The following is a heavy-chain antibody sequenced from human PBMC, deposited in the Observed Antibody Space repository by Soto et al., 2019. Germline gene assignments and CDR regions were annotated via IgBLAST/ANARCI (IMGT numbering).Heavy chain of an antibody. CDR1: AFTLSSYW. D-gene: IGHD6-19*01. Sequence: PGGSLRLSCAASAFTLSSYWMHWVRQAPGKGLAWVSRINSDGSRTSYADSVKGRFTLSRYTAKNTLYLQMHSLRAEHPAVYYSARAHIVVAVTDWGQGTLDAVCS. CDR2: INSDGSRT. CDR3: ARAHIVVAVTD. J-gene: IGHJ4*02. V-gene: IGHV3-74*01.